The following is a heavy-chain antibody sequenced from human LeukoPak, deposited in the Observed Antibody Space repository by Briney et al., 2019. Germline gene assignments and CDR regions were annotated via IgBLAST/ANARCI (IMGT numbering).Heavy chain of an antibody. CDR2: IYYSGST. J-gene: IGHJ4*02. V-gene: IGHV4-59*01. CDR3: ARDRGDYAIDY. CDR1: GGSISSYY. Sequence: SATLSLTCTVSGGSISSYYWSWIRQPPGKGLEWIGYIYYSGSTNYNPSLKSRVTISVDTSKNQFSLKLSSVTAADTAVYYCARDRGDYAIDYWGQGTLVTVSS. D-gene: IGHD4-17*01.